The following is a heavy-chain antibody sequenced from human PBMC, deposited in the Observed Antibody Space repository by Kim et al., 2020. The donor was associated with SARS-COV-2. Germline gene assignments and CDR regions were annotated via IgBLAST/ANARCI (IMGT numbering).Heavy chain of an antibody. D-gene: IGHD4-17*01. Sequence: GGSLRLSCAASGFTFSSYSMNWVRQAPGKGLEWVSSISSSSSYIYYADSVKGRFTISRDNAKNSLYLQMNSLRAEDTAVYYCARWGYGENEDYYYYGMDVWGQGTTVTVSS. V-gene: IGHV3-21*01. CDR2: ISSSSSYI. CDR1: GFTFSSYS. J-gene: IGHJ6*02. CDR3: ARWGYGENEDYYYYGMDV.